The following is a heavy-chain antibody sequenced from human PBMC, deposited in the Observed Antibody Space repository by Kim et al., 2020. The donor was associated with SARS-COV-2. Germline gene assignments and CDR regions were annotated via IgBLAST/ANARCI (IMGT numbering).Heavy chain of an antibody. D-gene: IGHD3-22*01. CDR3: AKANQRDYYDSSGYYYFDY. V-gene: IGHV3-23*01. J-gene: IGHJ4*02. Sequence: GRFTISRDNSKNTLYLQMNRVGAEDTAVYYCAKANQRDYYDSSGYYYFDYWGQGTLVSVSS.